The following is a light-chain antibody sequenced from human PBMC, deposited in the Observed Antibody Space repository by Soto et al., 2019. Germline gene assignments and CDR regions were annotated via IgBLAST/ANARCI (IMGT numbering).Light chain of an antibody. CDR3: QQYNNWPHT. CDR1: QSVSSN. V-gene: IGKV3-15*01. J-gene: IGKJ1*01. CDR2: GAS. Sequence: EIVMTQSPATLSVSPGERATLSCRASQSVSSNLAWYQQKPGQAPRLLIYGASTRATGIPARFSGSGSGTEFTLPISSLQSEDFAVYYCQQYNNWPHTFGQGTKVEIK.